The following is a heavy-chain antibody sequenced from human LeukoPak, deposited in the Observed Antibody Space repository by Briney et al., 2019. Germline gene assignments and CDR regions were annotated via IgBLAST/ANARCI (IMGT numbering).Heavy chain of an antibody. J-gene: IGHJ5*02. V-gene: IGHV1-46*01. D-gene: IGHD2-2*01. CDR1: GYTFTSYY. CDR2: INPSGGST. CDR3: ARSGELVVPASGFDP. Sequence: ASVKVSCKASGYTFTSYYMHWVRQAPGQGLEWMGTINPSGGSTSYAQKFQGRVTMTRDTSTSTVYMELSSLRSEDTAVYYCARSGELVVPASGFDPWGQGTLSPSPQ.